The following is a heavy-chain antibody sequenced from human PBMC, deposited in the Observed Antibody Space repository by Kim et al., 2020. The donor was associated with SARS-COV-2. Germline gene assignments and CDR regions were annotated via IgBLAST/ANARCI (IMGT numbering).Heavy chain of an antibody. D-gene: IGHD3-3*01. V-gene: IGHV4-34*01. Sequence: SETLSLTCAVYGGSFSGYYWSWIRQPPGKGLEWIGEINHSGSTNYNPSLKSRVTISVDTSKNQFSLKLSSVPAADTAVYYCARVGRVLEWLLSVHYYYYMGVWGKGATVTGSS. CDR2: INHSGST. CDR1: GGSFSGYY. J-gene: IGHJ6*03. CDR3: ARVGRVLEWLLSVHYYYYMGV.